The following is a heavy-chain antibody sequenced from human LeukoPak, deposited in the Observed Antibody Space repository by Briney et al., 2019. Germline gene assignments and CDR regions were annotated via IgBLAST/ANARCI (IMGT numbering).Heavy chain of an antibody. J-gene: IGHJ4*02. CDR1: GFTFSSYA. Sequence: PGGSLRLSCAASGFTFSSYAMSWVRQAPGKGLEWVSVIRSSGGGTYYADSVRGRFTISRDNSKNTLYLQMNSLTAEDTAVYYCASPPVSVRSTGATSWGQGTLVTVSS. CDR2: IRSSGGGT. D-gene: IGHD1-1*01. CDR3: ASPPVSVRSTGATS. V-gene: IGHV3-23*01.